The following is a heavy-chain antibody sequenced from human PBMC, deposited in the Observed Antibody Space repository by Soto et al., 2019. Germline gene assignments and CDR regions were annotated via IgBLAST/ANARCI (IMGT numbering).Heavy chain of an antibody. CDR3: ARALPYCSGGSCYVYFDY. V-gene: IGHV3-66*02. D-gene: IGHD2-15*01. Sequence: GGSLRLSCAASGFTFSSYAMSWVRQAPGKGLEWVSVIYSGGSTYYADSVKGRFTISRDNSKNTLYLQMNSLRAEDTAVYYCARALPYCSGGSCYVYFDYWGQGTLVTVSS. J-gene: IGHJ4*02. CDR1: GFTFSSYA. CDR2: IYSGGST.